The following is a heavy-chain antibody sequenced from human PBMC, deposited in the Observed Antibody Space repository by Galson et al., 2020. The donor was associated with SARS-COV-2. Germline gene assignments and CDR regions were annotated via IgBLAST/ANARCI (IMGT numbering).Heavy chain of an antibody. D-gene: IGHD3-10*01. CDR2: ISYDGSNK. J-gene: IGHJ3*02. CDR3: AKDFVLLWFGEPNAFDI. Sequence: GESLKISCAASGFTFSSYGMHWVRQAPGKGLEWVAVISYDGSNKYYADSVKGRFTISRDNSKNTLYLQINSLRAEDTAVYYCAKDFVLLWFGEPNAFDIWGQGTMVTVSS. CDR1: GFTFSSYG. V-gene: IGHV3-30*18.